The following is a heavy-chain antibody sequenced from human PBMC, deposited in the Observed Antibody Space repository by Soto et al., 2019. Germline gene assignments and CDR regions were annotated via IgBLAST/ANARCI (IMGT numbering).Heavy chain of an antibody. V-gene: IGHV3-11*06. D-gene: IGHD3-3*01. CDR2: MSSSSSYT. CDR1: GFTFSNYY. Sequence: QVQLVESGGGLVKPGGSLRLSCVASGFTFSNYYMSWIRQAPGKGLEWVSYMSSSSSYTNYADSVKGRFTISRDNAKQSLYLQMNSLRGEDTAVYYCEREFWSGSYTLYYGMDVWGQGTTVTVSS. CDR3: EREFWSGSYTLYYGMDV. J-gene: IGHJ6*02.